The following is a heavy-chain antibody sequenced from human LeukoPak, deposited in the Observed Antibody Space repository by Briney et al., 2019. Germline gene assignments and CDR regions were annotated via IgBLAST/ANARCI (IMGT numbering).Heavy chain of an antibody. V-gene: IGHV1-18*01. CDR1: GYTFTSYG. D-gene: IGHD3-16*02. CDR2: ISAYNGNT. Sequence: ASVKVSCKASGYTFTSYGITWVRQAPGQGLEWMGWISAYNGNTNYAQKLQGRVTMTTDTSTSTAYMELRSLRSDDTAVYYCARDLPVAGPDYDYVWGSYRYSYYYYMDVWGKGTTVTISS. J-gene: IGHJ6*03. CDR3: ARDLPVAGPDYDYVWGSYRYSYYYYMDV.